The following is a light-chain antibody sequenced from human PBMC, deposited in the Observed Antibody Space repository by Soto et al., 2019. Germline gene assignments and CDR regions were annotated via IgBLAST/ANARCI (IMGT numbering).Light chain of an antibody. Sequence: IQLTQSPSSLSASVGDRVTITCRASQGISSYLAWYQQKPGKAPELLIYAASTLQSGVPSRFSGSGSGTDFTLTISSLQPEDFATYYCQQFNSYPPWYTFGQGTKLEIK. CDR3: QQFNSYPPWYT. CDR2: AAS. J-gene: IGKJ2*01. V-gene: IGKV1-9*01. CDR1: QGISSY.